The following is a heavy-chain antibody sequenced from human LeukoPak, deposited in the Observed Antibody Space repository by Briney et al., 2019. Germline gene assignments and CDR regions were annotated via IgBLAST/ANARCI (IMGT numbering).Heavy chain of an antibody. J-gene: IGHJ4*02. Sequence: ASVKVSCKASGYTFTSYYMHWVRQAPGQGLEWMGIINPSGGSTSYAQKFQGRVTMTRDTSISTAYMELSRLRSDDTAVYYCARDLSIAAAGTPGYWGQGTLVTVSS. CDR1: GYTFTSYY. CDR3: ARDLSIAAAGTPGY. V-gene: IGHV1-46*01. CDR2: INPSGGST. D-gene: IGHD6-13*01.